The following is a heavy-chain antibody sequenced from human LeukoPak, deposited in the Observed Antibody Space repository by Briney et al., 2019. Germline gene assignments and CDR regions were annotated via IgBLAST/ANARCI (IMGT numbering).Heavy chain of an antibody. CDR2: ISGSGGST. Sequence: GGSLRLSCVASGFTFSRHAMSWVRQAPGKGLEWVSGISGSGGSTYYADSVKGRFTISRDNSKNTLYLQMNSLRAEDTAVYYCAKVSYSSSCFDYWGQGTLVTVSS. D-gene: IGHD6-13*01. V-gene: IGHV3-23*01. CDR3: AKVSYSSSCFDY. J-gene: IGHJ4*02. CDR1: GFTFSRHA.